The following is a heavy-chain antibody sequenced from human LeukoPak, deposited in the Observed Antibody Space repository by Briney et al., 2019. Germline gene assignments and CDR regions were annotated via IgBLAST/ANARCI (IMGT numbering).Heavy chain of an antibody. CDR2: IQADGREK. D-gene: IGHD6-19*01. CDR3: ARDSAVATYYGVDV. J-gene: IGHJ6*02. V-gene: IGHV3-7*01. Sequence: PGGSLRLSCTASGFTFGDYWMGWGRQAGGKGVGWGANIQADGREKNDIECVEGRFTVSRDNAKTSLYLQMNSLRAEDTAVYYCARDSAVATYYGVDVWGQGTTVTVSS. CDR1: GFTFGDYW.